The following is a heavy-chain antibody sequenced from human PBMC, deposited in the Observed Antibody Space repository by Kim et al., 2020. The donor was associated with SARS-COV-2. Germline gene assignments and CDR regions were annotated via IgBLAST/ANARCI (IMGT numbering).Heavy chain of an antibody. Sequence: SVKVSCKASGFTFTDSAMQWVRQARGQRLEWIGWIVVGSDNTYYAQKFQERVTITRDMSTSTAYMELSSLRSEDTAVYYCAAGPRFWDSSGFGRDYYYGMDVWGQGTTVTVSS. J-gene: IGHJ6*02. D-gene: IGHD3-3*01. CDR1: GFTFTDSA. V-gene: IGHV1-58*02. CDR3: AAGPRFWDSSGFGRDYYYGMDV. CDR2: IVVGSDNT.